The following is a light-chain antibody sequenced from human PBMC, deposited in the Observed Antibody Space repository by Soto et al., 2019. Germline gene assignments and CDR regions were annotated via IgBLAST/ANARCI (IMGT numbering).Light chain of an antibody. V-gene: IGLV1-47*01. Sequence: QSVLTQPPSVSGTPGQRVTISCSGSSSNIGSNYVYWYQQLPGTAPKLVIYRNDERPSGVPDRFSGSKSGTSASLAISGLRSEDESDYYCTAWDGSLGGVVFGGGTQLTVL. J-gene: IGLJ2*01. CDR3: TAWDGSLGGVV. CDR1: SSNIGSNY. CDR2: RND.